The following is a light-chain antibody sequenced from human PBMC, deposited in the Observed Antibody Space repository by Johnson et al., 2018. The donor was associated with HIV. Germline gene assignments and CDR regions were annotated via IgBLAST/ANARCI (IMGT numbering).Light chain of an antibody. J-gene: IGLJ1*01. Sequence: QSVLTQPPSVSAAPGQKVTISCSGSYSNIGNNYASWYQQLPGTAPKLLIYKNDKRPSGIPDRFSGSKSGTSATLGITGLQPGDEADYYCGIWDTSLSAGGVFGTGTKVTVL. CDR1: YSNIGNNY. CDR3: GIWDTSLSAGGV. V-gene: IGLV1-51*02. CDR2: KND.